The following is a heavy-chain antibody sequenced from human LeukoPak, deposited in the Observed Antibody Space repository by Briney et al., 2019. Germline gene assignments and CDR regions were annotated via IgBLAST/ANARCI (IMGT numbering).Heavy chain of an antibody. CDR1: GGTFSSYA. CDR2: IIPIFGTA. J-gene: IGHJ5*02. CDR3: ARESRNYDFWSGSNL. D-gene: IGHD3-3*01. V-gene: IGHV1-69*01. Sequence: GSSVMVSCKASGGTFSSYAISWVRQAPGQGLEWMGGIIPIFGTANYTQKFQGRVTITADESMSTAYMELSSLRSEDTAVYYCARESRNYDFWSGSNLWGQGTLVTVSS.